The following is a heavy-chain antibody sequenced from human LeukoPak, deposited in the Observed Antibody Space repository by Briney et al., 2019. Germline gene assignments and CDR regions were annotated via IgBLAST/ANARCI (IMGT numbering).Heavy chain of an antibody. V-gene: IGHV3-48*02. CDR2: ISSSSTI. CDR1: GFTFSSYS. J-gene: IGHJ6*02. Sequence: GGSLRLSCAASGFTFSSYSMNWVRQAPGKGLEWVSYISSSSTIYYADSVKGRFTISRNNAKNSLYLQMNSLRDEDTAVYYCSLGPAAGVDYYYYGMDVWGQGTTVTVSS. D-gene: IGHD2-2*01. CDR3: SLGPAAGVDYYYYGMDV.